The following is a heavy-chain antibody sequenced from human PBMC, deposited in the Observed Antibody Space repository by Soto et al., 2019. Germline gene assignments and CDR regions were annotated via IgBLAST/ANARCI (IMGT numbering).Heavy chain of an antibody. D-gene: IGHD3-22*01. J-gene: IGHJ4*02. CDR3: ARPITYYDGSGYLRY. CDR2: IWYDGSNK. V-gene: IGHV3-33*01. Sequence: QVQLVESGGGVVQPGRSLRLSCAASGFTFSSYGMHWVRQAPGKGLEWVAVIWYDGSNKYYADSVKGRFTISRDNSKNTLYLQMNSLRAEDTAVYYCARPITYYDGSGYLRYWGQGTLVTVSS. CDR1: GFTFSSYG.